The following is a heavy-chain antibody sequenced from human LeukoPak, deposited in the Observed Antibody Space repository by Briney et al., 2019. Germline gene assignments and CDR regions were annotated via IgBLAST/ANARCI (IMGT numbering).Heavy chain of an antibody. Sequence: SQTLSLTCTVSGGSISNSDYYWSWIRQSPGKGLEWVGYIYFNGYTYYSPSLRSRRAISIDTSKNHFSLNLTSVTAADTAVYYCARVANGDYFDFWGQGTLVTVSS. CDR2: IYFNGYT. D-gene: IGHD4-17*01. CDR1: GGSISNSDYY. J-gene: IGHJ4*02. V-gene: IGHV4-30-4*01. CDR3: ARVANGDYFDF.